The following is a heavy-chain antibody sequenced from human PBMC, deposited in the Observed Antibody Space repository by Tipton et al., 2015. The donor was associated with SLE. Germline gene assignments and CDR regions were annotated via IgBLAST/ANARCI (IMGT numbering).Heavy chain of an antibody. CDR2: VYPNGNT. D-gene: IGHD6-19*01. J-gene: IGHJ6*02. V-gene: IGHV4-4*09. Sequence: TLSLTCTVSGDSISGYFWSWIRQPPGKGLEWIGYVYPNGNTNYNPSLKSRVTISVDTSKNQFSLKLTSVTAADTAVYYCARAVAGYYYYYGMDVWGQGTLVTVSS. CDR1: GDSISGYF. CDR3: ARAVAGYYYYYGMDV.